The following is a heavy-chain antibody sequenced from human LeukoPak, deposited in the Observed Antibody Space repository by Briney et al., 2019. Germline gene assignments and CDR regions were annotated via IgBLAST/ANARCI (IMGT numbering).Heavy chain of an antibody. Sequence: SVKVSCKASGYTFTSYGISWVRQAPGQGLEWMGRISAYTGNTNYAQNLQVRLTMTTDTSTSTAYMQLRRLRSDDTAVYYCARVPVDSSGYYPKDAFDIWGQGTMVTVSS. CDR3: ARVPVDSSGYYPKDAFDI. D-gene: IGHD3-22*01. CDR1: GYTFTSYG. V-gene: IGHV1-18*01. J-gene: IGHJ3*02. CDR2: ISAYTGNT.